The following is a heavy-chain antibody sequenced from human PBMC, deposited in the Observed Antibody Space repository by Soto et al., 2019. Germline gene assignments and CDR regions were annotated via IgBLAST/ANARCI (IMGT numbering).Heavy chain of an antibody. D-gene: IGHD5-18*01. J-gene: IGHJ4*02. Sequence: SETLSLTCTVSGGSISSGGYYWSWIRQHPGKGLEWIGYIYYSGSTYYNPSLKSRVTISVDTSKNQFSLKLSSVTAADTAVYYCARSGYSYGPNPLLYWGQGTLVTVGS. CDR2: IYYSGST. V-gene: IGHV4-31*03. CDR1: GGSISSGGYY. CDR3: ARSGYSYGPNPLLY.